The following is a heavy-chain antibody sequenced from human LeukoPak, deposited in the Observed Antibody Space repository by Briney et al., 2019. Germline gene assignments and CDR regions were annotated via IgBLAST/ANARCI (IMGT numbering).Heavy chain of an antibody. CDR3: ARVFEGNRSGYYFDY. D-gene: IGHD3-3*01. CDR1: GGSISSGDYY. V-gene: IGHV4-30-4*01. J-gene: IGHJ4*02. Sequence: PSETLSLTCTVSGGSISSGDYYWSWIRQPPGKGLEWIGYIYYSGSTYYNPSLKSRVTISVDTSKNQFSLKLSSVTAADTAVYYCARVFEGNRSGYYFDYWGQGTLVSVSS. CDR2: IYYSGST.